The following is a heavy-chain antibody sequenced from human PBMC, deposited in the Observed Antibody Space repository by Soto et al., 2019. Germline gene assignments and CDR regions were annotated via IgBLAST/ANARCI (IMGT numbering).Heavy chain of an antibody. J-gene: IGHJ5*01. Sequence: SETLSLTCTVSFGSINNHYWIWIRQAPGKGLEWVGHMYHTGTAKYNPSLKSRVSISIDKTKDQFSLSLRSVTAADSAVYYCARGAQCTSAACYGSPNNWFDSWGQGILVTVSS. CDR1: FGSINNHY. V-gene: IGHV4-59*11. CDR2: MYHTGTA. CDR3: ARGAQCTSAACYGSPNNWFDS. D-gene: IGHD3-10*01.